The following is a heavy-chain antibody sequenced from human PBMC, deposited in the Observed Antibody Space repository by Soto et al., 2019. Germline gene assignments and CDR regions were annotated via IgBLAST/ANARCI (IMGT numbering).Heavy chain of an antibody. J-gene: IGHJ4*02. CDR3: AKAISGYNAPLDH. V-gene: IGHV3-23*01. CDR1: GFTFSSYA. Sequence: EVQLLESGGGLVQPGGSLRLSCAASGFTFSSYAMNWVRQAPGKGLEWVSVITGSGDATYYADYVKGRFTISRDNSKNTLYVQMNSLRAEETAVYYCAKAISGYNAPLDHWGQGTRVTVSS. CDR2: ITGSGDAT. D-gene: IGHD1-20*01.